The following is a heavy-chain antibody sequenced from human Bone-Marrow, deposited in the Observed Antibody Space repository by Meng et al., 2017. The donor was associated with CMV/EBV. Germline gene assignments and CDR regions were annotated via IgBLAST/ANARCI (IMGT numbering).Heavy chain of an antibody. V-gene: IGHV3-21*05. Sequence: GESLKISCAASGFTFSSYSMNWVRQAPGKGLEWVSYISSSSSYIYYADSVKGRFTISRDNSKNTLYLQMNSLRAEDTAVYYCASTTVLYSGYEGAANDNCGQGTLVTVSS. D-gene: IGHD5-12*01. J-gene: IGHJ4*02. CDR3: ASTTVLYSGYEGAANDN. CDR2: ISSSSSYI. CDR1: GFTFSSYS.